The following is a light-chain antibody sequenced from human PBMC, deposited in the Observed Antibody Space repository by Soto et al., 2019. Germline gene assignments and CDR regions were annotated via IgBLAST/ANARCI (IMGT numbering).Light chain of an antibody. V-gene: IGKV3-15*01. CDR3: QQYNNWPL. J-gene: IGKJ4*01. CDR2: GAS. CDR1: QSVSSN. Sequence: EIVMTQSPATLSVSPGDRATLSCRASQSVSSNLAWYQQKPGQAPRLLIYGASTRATGIPARFSGSGSGTEFTLTISRLQYEDFAVYYCQQYNNWPLFGGGTKVEIK.